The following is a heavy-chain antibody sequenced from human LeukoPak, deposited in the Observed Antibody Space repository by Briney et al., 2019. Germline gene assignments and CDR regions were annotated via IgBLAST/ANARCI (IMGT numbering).Heavy chain of an antibody. J-gene: IGHJ4*02. CDR3: TTDGVGVEGATYDN. CDR2: IKAKAHGGTI. D-gene: IGHD1-26*01. CDR1: GFTFSDFA. Sequence: GGSLRLSCAASGFTFSDFAMIWVRQPPGKGLEWVGRIKAKAHGGTIEYAAPVKGRFTISRDDSKNTLYLQMNSLKTEDTAVYYCTTDGVGVEGATYDNWGQGTLVSVSS. V-gene: IGHV3-15*01.